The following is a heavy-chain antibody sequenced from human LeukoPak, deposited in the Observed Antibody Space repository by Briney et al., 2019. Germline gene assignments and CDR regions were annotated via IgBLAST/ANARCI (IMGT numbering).Heavy chain of an antibody. CDR3: ARDWQWLVKSGNIDY. V-gene: IGHV4-39*02. J-gene: IGHJ4*02. Sequence: SETLSLTCTVSGGSISSNSYYWGWIRQPPGKGLKWIGSIYYSGSTYYNPSLKSRVTISVDTSKNQFSLKLNSVTAADTAVYYCARDWQWLVKSGNIDYWGQGTLVTVSS. D-gene: IGHD6-19*01. CDR2: IYYSGST. CDR1: GGSISSNSYY.